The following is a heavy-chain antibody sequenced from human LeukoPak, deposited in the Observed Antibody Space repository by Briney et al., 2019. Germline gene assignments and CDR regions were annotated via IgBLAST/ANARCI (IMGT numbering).Heavy chain of an antibody. J-gene: IGHJ5*02. V-gene: IGHV1-8*02. CDR3: TKASLAFGTKYFDP. CDR2: MNPKSGNT. Sequence: GASVKVSCKASGGIFSSYAISWVRQAPGQGLEWMGWMNPKSGNTGYGQKFQGRVTMTRVTSITTAYMELRSLRSDDTAVYYCTKASLAFGTKYFDPWGQGTLVTVSS. CDR1: GGIFSSYA. D-gene: IGHD3-10*01.